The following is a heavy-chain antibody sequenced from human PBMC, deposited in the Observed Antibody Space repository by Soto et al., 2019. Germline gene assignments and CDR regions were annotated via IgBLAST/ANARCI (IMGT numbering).Heavy chain of an antibody. CDR1: GFTFSSYG. CDR3: ARGYMTTVSCFDY. D-gene: IGHD4-4*01. Sequence: QVQLVESGGGVVQPGRSLRLSCAASGFTFSSYGMHWVRQAPGKGLEWVAVIWYDGSNKYYADSVKGRFTISRDNSKNTLYLQMNSLRAEDTAVYYCARGYMTTVSCFDYWGQGTLVTVSS. CDR2: IWYDGSNK. V-gene: IGHV3-33*01. J-gene: IGHJ4*02.